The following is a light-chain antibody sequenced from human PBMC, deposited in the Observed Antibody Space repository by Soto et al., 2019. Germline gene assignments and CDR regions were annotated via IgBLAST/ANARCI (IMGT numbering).Light chain of an antibody. CDR3: SSYRSSSTYVV. CDR1: SSDVGGYNY. Sequence: QSVLTQPASVSGSPGQSITISCTGTSSDVGGYNYVSWYQQHPGKAPKLMIYDVSNRPSGVSNRFSGSKSGNTASLTISGLQAEDEADYCCSSYRSSSTYVVFGGGTKLTVL. J-gene: IGLJ2*01. CDR2: DVS. V-gene: IGLV2-14*01.